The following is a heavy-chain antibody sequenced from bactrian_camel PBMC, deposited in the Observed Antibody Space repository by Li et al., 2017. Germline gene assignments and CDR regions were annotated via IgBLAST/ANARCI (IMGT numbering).Heavy chain of an antibody. J-gene: IGHJ4*01. CDR2: LDSGGSSP. D-gene: IGHD6*01. CDR1: GFTFSSYA. CDR3: TKGVGGTPYN. V-gene: IGHV3S40*01. Sequence: VQLVESGGGLVRPGGSLRLSCAASGFTFSSYAMSWVRQAPGKGLEWISGLDSGGSSPTYGDSVKGRFTISRDNAKNMVYLQLNSLKTEDTAMYYCTKGVGGTPYNWGQGTQVTVS.